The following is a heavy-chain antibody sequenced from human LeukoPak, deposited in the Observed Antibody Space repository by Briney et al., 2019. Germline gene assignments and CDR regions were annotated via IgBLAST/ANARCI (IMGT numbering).Heavy chain of an antibody. V-gene: IGHV3-7*05. CDR2: IKQDGSGK. J-gene: IGHJ4*02. CDR1: GFTFSSSW. Sequence: GGSLRLSCAASGFTFSSSWMTWVRQAPGKGLEWVANIKQDGSGKYYVGSVKGRFTISGDNAKNSLYLQMNSLRAEDTAVYYCARGRNVDYWGQGALVTVSS. CDR3: ARGRNVDY.